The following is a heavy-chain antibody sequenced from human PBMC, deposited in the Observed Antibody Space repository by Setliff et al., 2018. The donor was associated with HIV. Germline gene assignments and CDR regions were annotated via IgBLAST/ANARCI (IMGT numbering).Heavy chain of an antibody. J-gene: IGHJ4*02. CDR1: GYTFTGYH. Sequence: GASVKVSCKTSGYTFTGYHMHWVRQAPGQGLEWMGWINPNSGGTIYAQKFQDRVTMTRDTSSSTAYMESSRLRSDDTAIYYCATGRDSSGYYFLADYWGRGTLVTVSS. V-gene: IGHV1-2*02. CDR2: INPNSGGT. CDR3: ATGRDSSGYYFLADY. D-gene: IGHD3-22*01.